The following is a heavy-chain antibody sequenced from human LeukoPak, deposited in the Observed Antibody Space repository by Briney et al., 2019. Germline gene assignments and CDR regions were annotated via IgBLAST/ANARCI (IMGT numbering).Heavy chain of an antibody. D-gene: IGHD3-10*01. J-gene: IGHJ5*02. CDR2: IIPIFGTA. Sequence: GASVKVSCKASGGTFSSYAISWVRQAPGQGLEWMGGIIPIFGTANYAQKFQGRVTITADESTSTAYMELSSLRSEDTAVYYCAREFAGMVRGVIKGPWGQGTLVTVSS. V-gene: IGHV1-69*13. CDR3: AREFAGMVRGVIKGP. CDR1: GGTFSSYA.